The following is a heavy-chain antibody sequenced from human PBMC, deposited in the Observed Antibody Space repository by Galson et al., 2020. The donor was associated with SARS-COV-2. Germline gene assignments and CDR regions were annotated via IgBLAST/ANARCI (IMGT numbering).Heavy chain of an antibody. Sequence: GGSLRLSCAASGFTFSDHYMDWVRQAPGKGLEWVGRTRNKANSYTTEYAASVKGRFTISRDDSKNSLYLQMNSLKTEDTAVYYCAIITIFGVVDAWGQGTLVTVSS. CDR3: AIITIFGVVDA. CDR2: TRNKANSYTT. V-gene: IGHV3-72*01. CDR1: GFTFSDHY. J-gene: IGHJ5*02. D-gene: IGHD3-3*01.